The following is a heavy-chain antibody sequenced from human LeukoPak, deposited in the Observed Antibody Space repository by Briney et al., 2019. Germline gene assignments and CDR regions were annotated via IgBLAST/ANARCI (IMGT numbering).Heavy chain of an antibody. Sequence: RRASVKVSCKASGYTFTGYYMHWVRQAPGQGLEWMGWINPNSGGTNYAQKFQGRVTMTRDTSISTAYMELSRLRSDDTAVYYCARSYDFWSGYSPSLLYWGQGTLVTVSS. CDR2: INPNSGGT. CDR1: GYTFTGYY. J-gene: IGHJ4*02. V-gene: IGHV1-2*02. CDR3: ARSYDFWSGYSPSLLY. D-gene: IGHD3-3*01.